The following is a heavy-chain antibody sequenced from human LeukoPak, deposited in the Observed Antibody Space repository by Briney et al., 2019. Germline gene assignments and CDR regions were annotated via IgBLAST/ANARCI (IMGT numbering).Heavy chain of an antibody. CDR3: AIPPTTVTVAY. D-gene: IGHD4-17*01. CDR2: INSDGGST. J-gene: IGHJ4*02. V-gene: IGHV3-74*01. CDR1: GFTFRSYW. Sequence: GGSLRLSCAASGFTFRSYWMHWVRQAPGKGLVWVSRINSDGGSTNYADSVKGRFTISRDNSKNTLYLQMSSLRAEDTAVYYCAIPPTTVTVAYWGQGTLVTVSS.